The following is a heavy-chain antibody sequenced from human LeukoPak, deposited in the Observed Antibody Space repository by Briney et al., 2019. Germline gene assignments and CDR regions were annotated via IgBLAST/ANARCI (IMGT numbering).Heavy chain of an antibody. CDR2: IIPIFGTA. J-gene: IGHJ3*02. Sequence: ASVKVSCKASGGTFSSYAISWVRQAPGQGLEWMGGIIPIFGTANYAQKFQGRVTITADESTSTAYMELSSLRSEDTAVYYCGSGSYYIYDAFDIWGQGTMVTVSS. CDR3: GSGSYYIYDAFDI. V-gene: IGHV1-69*01. D-gene: IGHD1-26*01. CDR1: GGTFSSYA.